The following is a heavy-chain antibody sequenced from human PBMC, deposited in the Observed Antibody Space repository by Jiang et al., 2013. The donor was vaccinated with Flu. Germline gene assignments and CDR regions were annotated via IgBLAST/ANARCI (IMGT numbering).Heavy chain of an antibody. CDR3: ARGFGVVPAAKGNWFDP. CDR2: INHSGST. D-gene: IGHD2-2*01. CDR1: GGSFSGYY. V-gene: IGHV4-34*01. J-gene: IGHJ5*02. Sequence: LLKPSETLSLTCAVYGGSFSGYYWSWIRQPPGKGLEWIGEINHSGSTNYNPSLKSRVTISVDTSKNQFSLKLSSVTAADTAVYYCARGFGVVPAAKGNWFDPWGQGTLVTVSS.